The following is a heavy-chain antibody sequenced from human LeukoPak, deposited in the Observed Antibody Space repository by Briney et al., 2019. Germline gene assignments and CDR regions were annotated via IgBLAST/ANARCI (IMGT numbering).Heavy chain of an antibody. CDR3: ASHGGHDYFDY. V-gene: IGHV3-11*06. CDR2: ISSSSGYT. Sequence: GGSLRLSCAASGLTFSDYYMSWIRQAPGKGLEWVSYISSSSGYTKYADSVKGRFTIPRDNAKNSLYLQMNSLRAEDTAVYYCASHGGHDYFDYWGQGTLVTVSS. CDR1: GLTFSDYY. D-gene: IGHD5-12*01. J-gene: IGHJ4*02.